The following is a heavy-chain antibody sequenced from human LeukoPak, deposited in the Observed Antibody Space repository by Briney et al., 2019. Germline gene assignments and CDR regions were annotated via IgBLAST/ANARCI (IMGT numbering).Heavy chain of an antibody. D-gene: IGHD6-19*01. CDR3: AKDLGGWYRNYFDY. CDR1: GFTFSSYG. Sequence: GGSLRLSCAASGFTFSSYGMHWVRQAPGKGLEWVAVISYDGSNKYYADSVKGRFTISRDNSKNTLYLQMNSLRAEDTAVYYCAKDLGGWYRNYFDYCGQGTLVTVSS. J-gene: IGHJ4*02. V-gene: IGHV3-30*18. CDR2: ISYDGSNK.